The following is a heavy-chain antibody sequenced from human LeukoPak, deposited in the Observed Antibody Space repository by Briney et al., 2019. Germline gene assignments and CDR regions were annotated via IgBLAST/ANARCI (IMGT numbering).Heavy chain of an antibody. D-gene: IGHD2-21*02. V-gene: IGHV4-34*01. CDR2: IDDGGNT. CDR3: ARFSRITWGDWGDAFDI. CDR1: GGSFSDYF. Sequence: RPSETLSLTCSVYGGSFSDYFWSWIRQSPGKGLEWIGEIDDGGNTNYNPSLISRVIVSMEKSKKQFSLVMRPVTAADTAVYYCARFSRITWGDWGDAFDIWGQGTTVIVSS. J-gene: IGHJ3*02.